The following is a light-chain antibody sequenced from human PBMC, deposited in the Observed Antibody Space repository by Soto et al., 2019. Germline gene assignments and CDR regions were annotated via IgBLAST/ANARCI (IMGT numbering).Light chain of an antibody. CDR3: QQYGSSPFT. CDR2: GAS. V-gene: IGKV3-20*01. Sequence: EIVFTQAPGTLSLSPGERATLCCSASQSVTSNYLAWYQRKPGQAPRLLVYGASTRATGIPDRFSGSGSGTDFTLTINRLEPEDFAVYYCQQYGSSPFTFGPGTKVDIK. CDR1: QSVTSNY. J-gene: IGKJ3*01.